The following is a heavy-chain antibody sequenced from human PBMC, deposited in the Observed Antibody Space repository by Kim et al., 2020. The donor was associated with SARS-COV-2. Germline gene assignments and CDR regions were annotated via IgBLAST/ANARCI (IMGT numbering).Heavy chain of an antibody. CDR3: ARHLSAWFGELAGPYYFDY. D-gene: IGHD3-10*01. CDR2: IYPGDSDT. V-gene: IGHV5-51*01. CDR1: GYSFTSYW. J-gene: IGHJ4*02. Sequence: GESLKISCKGSGYSFTSYWIGWVRQMPGKGLEWMGIIYPGDSDTRYSPSFQGQVTISADKSISTAYLQWSSLKASDTAMYYCARHLSAWFGELAGPYYFDYWGQGTLVTVSS.